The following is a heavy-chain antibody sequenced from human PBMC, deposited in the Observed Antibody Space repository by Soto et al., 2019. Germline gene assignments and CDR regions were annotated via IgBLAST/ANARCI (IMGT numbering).Heavy chain of an antibody. Sequence: SETLSLTCTVSGGSISGYYWSWIRQPPGKGLQWIGYIYSSGSTNYNPSLKSRVTISVDTSKNQFSLNLSSVTAADTAVYYCARQRRDFDYRGQGSLVTVSS. V-gene: IGHV4-59*08. J-gene: IGHJ4*02. CDR2: IYSSGST. CDR1: GGSISGYY. CDR3: ARQRRDFDY.